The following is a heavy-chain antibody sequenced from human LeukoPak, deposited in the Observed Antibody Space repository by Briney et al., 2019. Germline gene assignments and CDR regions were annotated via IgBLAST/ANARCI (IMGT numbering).Heavy chain of an antibody. CDR2: MNPNRGNA. Sequence: ASVKVSCKASGYTFTSYDINWVRQATGQGLEWMGWMNPNRGNAGYAQKFQGRVTMTRNTSISTAYMELSSLRSEDTAVYYCARRYYDFWSGLDYYYYMDVWGKGTTVTVSS. CDR3: ARRYYDFWSGLDYYYYMDV. CDR1: GYTFTSYD. D-gene: IGHD3-3*01. J-gene: IGHJ6*03. V-gene: IGHV1-8*01.